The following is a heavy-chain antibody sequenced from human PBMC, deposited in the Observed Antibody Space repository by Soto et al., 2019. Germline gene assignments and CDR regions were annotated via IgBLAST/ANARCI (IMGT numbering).Heavy chain of an antibody. V-gene: IGHV3-53*04. CDR2: IYSGGST. CDR3: ARGRDCGGDCPNGFDP. CDR1: GFTVSSNY. D-gene: IGHD2-21*02. Sequence: EVQLVESGGGLVQPGGSLRLSCAASGFTVSSNYMSWVRQAPGKGLEWVSVIYSGGSTYYADSVKGRFTISRHNSKNPLYLQMNSLRAEDTAVYYCARGRDCGGDCPNGFDPWGQGTLVTVSS. J-gene: IGHJ5*02.